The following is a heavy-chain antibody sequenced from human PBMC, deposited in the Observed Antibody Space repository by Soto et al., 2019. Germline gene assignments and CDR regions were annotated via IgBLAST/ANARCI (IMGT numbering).Heavy chain of an antibody. V-gene: IGHV2-5*02. Sequence: ESGPTVVQPTETLTLTCTFSGFSLTTSGVGVGWVRQSPGKAPEWLALIYWDDDKRYSTSLKSRLTITKDTSKNQVVLTMANVDPADTATYYCAHRVLRTVFGLVTTTAIYFDFWGQGTPVVVSS. CDR1: GFSLTTSGVG. CDR3: AHRVLRTVFGLVTTTAIYFDF. J-gene: IGHJ4*02. CDR2: IYWDDDK. D-gene: IGHD3-3*01.